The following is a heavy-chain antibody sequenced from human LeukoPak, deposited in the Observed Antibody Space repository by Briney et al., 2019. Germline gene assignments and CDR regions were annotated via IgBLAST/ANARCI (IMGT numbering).Heavy chain of an antibody. D-gene: IGHD3-16*01. J-gene: IGHJ4*02. V-gene: IGHV3-23*01. CDR2: ISVSGGST. Sequence: GGSLRLSCAASGFTFSSYSMSWVRQAPGNGLEWVSVISVSGGSTNYADSVKGRFTISRDNSKNTLYLQMNSLRGGATGVYYCAKGAPFGGLMAMYYFYCWGEGPLLTVS. CDR3: AKGAPFGGLMAMYYFYC. CDR1: GFTFSSYS.